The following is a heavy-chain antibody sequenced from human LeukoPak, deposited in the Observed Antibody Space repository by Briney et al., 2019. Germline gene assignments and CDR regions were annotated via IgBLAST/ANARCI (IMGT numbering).Heavy chain of an antibody. CDR1: GGSISSSSYS. J-gene: IGHJ4*02. CDR3: ARHIQWLAGVKDY. Sequence: KSSETLSLTCTVSGGSISSSSYSWGWIRQPPGKGLEWIGSIYYSGSTYYNPSLKSRVTISVDTSKNQFSLKLSSVTAADTAVYYCARHIQWLAGVKDYWGQGTLVTVSS. V-gene: IGHV4-39*01. D-gene: IGHD6-19*01. CDR2: IYYSGST.